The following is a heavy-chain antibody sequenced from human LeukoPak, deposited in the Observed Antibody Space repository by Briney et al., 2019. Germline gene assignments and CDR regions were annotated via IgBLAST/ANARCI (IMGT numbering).Heavy chain of an antibody. V-gene: IGHV3-23*01. D-gene: IGHD6-13*01. CDR2: ISASGSLT. CDR1: EFTFSSYA. CDR3: AKALDSSSSPRDL. Sequence: GGSLRLSCAASEFTFSSYAMSWVRQAPGKGLEWVSSISASGSLTYYADSVKGRFTISRDNSKNTLYLQMNSLRAEDTAVYYCAKALDSSSSPRDLWGRGTLVTVSS. J-gene: IGHJ2*01.